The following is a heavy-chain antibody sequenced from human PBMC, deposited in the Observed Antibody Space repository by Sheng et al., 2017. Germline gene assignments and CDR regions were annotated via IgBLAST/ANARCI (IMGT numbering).Heavy chain of an antibody. CDR3: AREGGYSSGFYY. CDR1: GYSISSGYY. D-gene: IGHD6-19*01. J-gene: IGHJ4*02. Sequence: QVQLQESGPGLVKPSETLSLTCAVSGYSISSGYYWGWIRQPPGKGLEWIGSIYHSGSTYYNPSLKSRVTISVDTSKNQFSLKLSSVTAADTAVYYCAREGGYSSGFYYWGQGTLVTVSS. CDR2: IYHSGST. V-gene: IGHV4-38-2*02.